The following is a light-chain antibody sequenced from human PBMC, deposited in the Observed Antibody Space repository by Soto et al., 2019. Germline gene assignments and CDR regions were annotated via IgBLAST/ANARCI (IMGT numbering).Light chain of an antibody. Sequence: QAVVTQEPSLTVSPGGTVTLTCGSSTGPVTSGHYPHWFQQKPGQAPRTLIRDTSNRHSWTPARFSGSLLGDKAALTLSDAQPEDEADYYCLVIYTGVGEVIGTGTKLTVL. CDR2: DTS. J-gene: IGLJ1*01. CDR3: LVIYTGVGEV. V-gene: IGLV7-46*01. CDR1: TGPVTSGHY.